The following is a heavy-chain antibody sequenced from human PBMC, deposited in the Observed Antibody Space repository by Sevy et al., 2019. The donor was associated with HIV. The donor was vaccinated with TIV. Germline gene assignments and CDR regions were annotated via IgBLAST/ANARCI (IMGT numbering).Heavy chain of an antibody. CDR2: ISGRGDST. D-gene: IGHD2-15*01. CDR3: VSAHCSGGRCAVYYYYGMDV. CDR1: GFTFSNYA. V-gene: IGHV3-23*01. J-gene: IGHJ6*02. Sequence: GGSLRLSCAASGFTFSNYAMSWVRQAPGKGLEWVSGISGRGDSTYYADSVKGRFTISRDNSKNMLYLQMNSLRAEDTAVYYCVSAHCSGGRCAVYYYYGMDVWGQGTTVTVSS.